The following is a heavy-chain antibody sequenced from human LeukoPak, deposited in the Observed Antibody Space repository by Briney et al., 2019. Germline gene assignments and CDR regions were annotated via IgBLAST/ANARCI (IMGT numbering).Heavy chain of an antibody. D-gene: IGHD3-3*01. V-gene: IGHV3-11*01. Sequence: PGGSLGLSCAASGFTFSDYYMSWIRQAPGKGLEWVSYISSSGSTIYYADSVKGRFTISRDNAKNSLYLQMNSLRAEDTAVYYCARHRYDFWSGLYLWGQGTLVTVSS. CDR1: GFTFSDYY. CDR2: ISSSGSTI. J-gene: IGHJ4*02. CDR3: ARHRYDFWSGLYL.